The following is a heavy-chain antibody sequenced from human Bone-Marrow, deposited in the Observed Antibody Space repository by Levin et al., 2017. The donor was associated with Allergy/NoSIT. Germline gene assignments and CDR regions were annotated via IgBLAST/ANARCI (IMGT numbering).Heavy chain of an antibody. CDR3: ARELPHSLWFAP. Sequence: ASVKVSCKASGYTFTNYYMHWVRQAPGQGLEWMGIIKSRDDDTVYAQKFRGRLTVTRDTSTSTVYMELSSLTSEDTALYYCARELPHSLWFAPWGQGTLVTVSS. D-gene: IGHD2-21*01. V-gene: IGHV1-46*01. CDR2: IKSRDDDT. J-gene: IGHJ5*02. CDR1: GYTFTNYY.